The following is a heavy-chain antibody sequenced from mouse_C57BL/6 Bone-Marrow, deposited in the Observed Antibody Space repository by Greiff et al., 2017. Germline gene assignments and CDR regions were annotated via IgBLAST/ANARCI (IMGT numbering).Heavy chain of an antibody. CDR2: INPDNGGT. Sequence: EVQLLQSGPELVKPGASVKLSCKASGYTFTDYYMHWVKQSPGKSLEWIGYINPDNGGTNYNQKFKGKATLTVNKSSSTAYMERRSLTSEDSAVYWCARGVVAYYFDYWGQGTTLTVSS. CDR1: GYTFTDYY. J-gene: IGHJ2*01. V-gene: IGHV1-22*01. D-gene: IGHD1-1*01. CDR3: ARGVVAYYFDY.